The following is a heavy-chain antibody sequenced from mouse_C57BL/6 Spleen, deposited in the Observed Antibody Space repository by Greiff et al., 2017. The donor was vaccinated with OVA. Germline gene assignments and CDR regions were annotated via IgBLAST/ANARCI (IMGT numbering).Heavy chain of an antibody. CDR1: GYTFTDYN. CDR3: EGNYYAMDY. V-gene: IGHV1-22*01. J-gene: IGHJ4*01. Sequence: VQLQQSGPELVKPGASVKMSCKASGYTFTDYNMHWVKQSHGKSLEWIGYINPNNGGTSYNQKFKGKATLTVNKSSSTAYMELRSLTSEDSAVYYCEGNYYAMDYWGQGTSVTVSS. CDR2: INPNNGGT.